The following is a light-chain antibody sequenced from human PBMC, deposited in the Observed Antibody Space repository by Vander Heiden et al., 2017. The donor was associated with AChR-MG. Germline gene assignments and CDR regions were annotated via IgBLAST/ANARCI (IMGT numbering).Light chain of an antibody. CDR2: EVT. CDR3: SSYADSNNVVV. V-gene: IGLV2-8*01. Sequence: QSALTQPPSASGPPGQSAIIFCTGTSSDVGGYNDVTWYQQHPDKAPRLMMYEVTKRPSRVPGRFSGSKSGNTASLTVSGLQAEDEADYYCSSYADSNNVVVFGGGTKLTVL. J-gene: IGLJ2*01. CDR1: SSDVGGYND.